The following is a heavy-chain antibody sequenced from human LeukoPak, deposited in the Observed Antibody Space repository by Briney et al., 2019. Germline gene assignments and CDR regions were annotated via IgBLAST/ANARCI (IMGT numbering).Heavy chain of an antibody. CDR1: GGSFSGYY. CDR2: INHSGST. J-gene: IGHJ4*02. V-gene: IGHV4-34*01. D-gene: IGHD4-17*01. Sequence: SETLSLTCAVYGGSFSGYYWSWIRQPPGKGLERIGEINHSGSTNYNPSLKSRVTISVDTSKNQFSLKLSSVTAADTAVYYCARGTTVTRVLFYWGQGTLVTVSS. CDR3: ARGTTVTRVLFY.